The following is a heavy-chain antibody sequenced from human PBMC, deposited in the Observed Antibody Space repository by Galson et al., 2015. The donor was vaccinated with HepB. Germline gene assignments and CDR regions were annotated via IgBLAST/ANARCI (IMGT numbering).Heavy chain of an antibody. J-gene: IGHJ4*02. CDR3: ARDVRRWELPTAGLGY. D-gene: IGHD1-26*01. CDR1: GFTFSSYG. V-gene: IGHV3-33*01. CDR2: IWYDGSNK. Sequence: SLRLSCAASGFTFSSYGMHWVRQAPGKGLEWVAVIWYDGSNKYYADSVKGRFTISRDNSKNTLYLQMNSLRAEDTAVYYCARDVRRWELPTAGLGYWGQGTLVTVSS.